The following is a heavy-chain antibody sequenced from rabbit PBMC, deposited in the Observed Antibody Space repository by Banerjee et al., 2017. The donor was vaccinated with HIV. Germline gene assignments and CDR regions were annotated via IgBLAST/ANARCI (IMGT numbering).Heavy chain of an antibody. CDR3: ARVYPGSSHHINL. Sequence: QSLEESGGGLVQPEGSLTLTCKASGFDFSSSYDMCWVRQAPGKGLEWIACIWTGDGRTYYASWAKGRFTISKTSSTTVTLQMTSLTAADTATYFCARVYPGSSHHINLWGQGTLVTVS. CDR1: GFDFSSSYD. V-gene: IGHV1S40*01. D-gene: IGHD4-2*01. J-gene: IGHJ4*01. CDR2: IWTGDGRT.